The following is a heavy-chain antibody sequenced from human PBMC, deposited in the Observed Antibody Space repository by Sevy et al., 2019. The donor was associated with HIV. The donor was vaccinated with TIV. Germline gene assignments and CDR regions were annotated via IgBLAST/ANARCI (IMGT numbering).Heavy chain of an antibody. J-gene: IGHJ5*02. CDR3: ARDGVEMATITSSWWFDP. V-gene: IGHV1-18*04. CDR2: ISAYNGNT. D-gene: IGHD5-12*01. CDR1: GYTFTSYG. Sequence: ASVKVSCKASGYTFTSYGISWVRQAPGQGLEWMGWISAYNGNTNYAQKLQGRVTMTTDTSTSTAYMGLGSLRSDDTAVYYCARDGVEMATITSSWWFDPWGQGTLVTVSS.